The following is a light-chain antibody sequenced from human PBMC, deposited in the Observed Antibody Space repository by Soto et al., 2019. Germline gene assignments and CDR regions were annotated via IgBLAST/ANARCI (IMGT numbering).Light chain of an antibody. J-gene: IGKJ1*01. CDR2: EAS. Sequence: DIPMTQSPSTLSASVGDRVTITCRASQSISDSLAWYQQKPGKAPKLLIYEASTLKSGVPSRFGGSRSGTEYTLTISSLQPDDFAIYYCQQYNGYWTFGQGTKVEIK. CDR1: QSISDS. CDR3: QQYNGYWT. V-gene: IGKV1-5*03.